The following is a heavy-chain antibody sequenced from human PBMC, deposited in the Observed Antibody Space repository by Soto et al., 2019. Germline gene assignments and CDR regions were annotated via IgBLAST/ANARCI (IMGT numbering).Heavy chain of an antibody. Sequence: QVQLVQSGAEVKKPGASVKVSCKASGYTFTSYGISWVRQAPGQGLEWMGWISAYNGNTNYAQKLQGRVTMTTDTSTSTDYMELRSLRSDETAVYYCARDLGYCSSTSCPFDYWGQGALVTVSS. V-gene: IGHV1-18*01. D-gene: IGHD2-2*01. J-gene: IGHJ4*02. CDR3: ARDLGYCSSTSCPFDY. CDR2: ISAYNGNT. CDR1: GYTFTSYG.